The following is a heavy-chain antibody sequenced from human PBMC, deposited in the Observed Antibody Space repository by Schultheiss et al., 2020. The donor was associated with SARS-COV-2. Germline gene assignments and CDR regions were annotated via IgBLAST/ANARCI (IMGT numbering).Heavy chain of an antibody. D-gene: IGHD3-10*01. J-gene: IGHJ4*02. CDR3: ARVPHGRMVRGIYFDY. Sequence: SETLSLTCTVSGGSISGYYWSWIRQTPGKGLESIGKIHHSGSTDYNPSLNSRVTISVDTSTHQISLSLSSVTAADTAVYYCARVPHGRMVRGIYFDYWGQGTLVTVSS. CDR1: GGSISGYY. CDR2: IHHSGST. V-gene: IGHV4-59*01.